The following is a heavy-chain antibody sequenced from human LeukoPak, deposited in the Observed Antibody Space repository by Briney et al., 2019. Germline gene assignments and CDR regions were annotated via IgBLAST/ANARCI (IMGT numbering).Heavy chain of an antibody. CDR1: GFTFSSYA. D-gene: IGHD3-10*01. V-gene: IGHV3-30-3*01. CDR2: ISDDGSNK. J-gene: IGHJ5*02. Sequence: PGRSLRLSCAPSGFTFSSYAIRWVRQPAGKWLGWVVVISDDGSNKYYADSVKGRFTISRDNSKNTLYLQMNRLRAEDTAVYYCARYTARFGELPDWFDPWGQGTLVTVSS. CDR3: ARYTARFGELPDWFDP.